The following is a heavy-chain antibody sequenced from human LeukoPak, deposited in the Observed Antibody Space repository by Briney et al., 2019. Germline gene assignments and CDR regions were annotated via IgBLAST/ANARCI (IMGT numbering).Heavy chain of an antibody. J-gene: IGHJ6*03. V-gene: IGHV1-18*01. D-gene: IGHD3-3*01. CDR2: ISAYNGNT. Sequence: KPGASVKVSCKASGYTFTSYGISWVRQVPGQGLEWMGWISAYNGNTNYAQKLQGRVTMTTDTSTSTAYMELSSLRSEDTAVYYCARDRGLRFFSYYYYYMDVWGKGTTVTVSS. CDR1: GYTFTSYG. CDR3: ARDRGLRFFSYYYYYMDV.